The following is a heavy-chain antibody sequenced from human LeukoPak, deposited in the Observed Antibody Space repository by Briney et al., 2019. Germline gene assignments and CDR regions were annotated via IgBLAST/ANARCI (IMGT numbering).Heavy chain of an antibody. CDR3: ARGPRSSWLLYFQH. J-gene: IGHJ1*01. D-gene: IGHD6-13*01. V-gene: IGHV4-34*01. CDR1: GGSFSGYY. Sequence: SETLSLTCAVYGGSFSGYYWSWIRQPPGKGLEWIGEINHSGSTNYNPSLKSRVTIPVDTSKNQFSLKLSSVTAADTAVYYCARGPRSSWLLYFQHWGQGTLVTVSS. CDR2: INHSGST.